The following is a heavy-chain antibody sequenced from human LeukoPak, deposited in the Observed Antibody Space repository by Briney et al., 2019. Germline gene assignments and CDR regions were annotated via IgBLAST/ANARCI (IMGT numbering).Heavy chain of an antibody. V-gene: IGHV1-18*01. D-gene: IGHD3-3*01. Sequence: GASVKVSCKASGYTFTSYGISWVRQAPGQGLEWMGWISAYIGNTNYAQKFQGRVTMTTDTSTSTAHMELRSLRSDDTAVYYCARTLAGRFDYYYYMDVWGKGTTVTVSS. CDR3: ARTLAGRFDYYYYMDV. CDR1: GYTFTSYG. CDR2: ISAYIGNT. J-gene: IGHJ6*03.